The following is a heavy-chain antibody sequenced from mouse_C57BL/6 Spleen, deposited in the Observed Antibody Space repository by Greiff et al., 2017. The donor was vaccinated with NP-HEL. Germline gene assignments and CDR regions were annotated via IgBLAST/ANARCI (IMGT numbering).Heavy chain of an antibody. CDR1: GFTFSSYG. CDR3: ARHGYYDYDDGYYFDY. V-gene: IGHV5-6*01. J-gene: IGHJ2*01. D-gene: IGHD2-4*01. Sequence: EVQVVESGGDLVKPGGSLKLSCAASGFTFSSYGMSWVRQTPDKRLEWVATISSGGSYTYYPDSVKGRFTISRDNAKNTLYLQMSSLKSEDTAMYYCARHGYYDYDDGYYFDYWGQGTTLTVSS. CDR2: ISSGGSYT.